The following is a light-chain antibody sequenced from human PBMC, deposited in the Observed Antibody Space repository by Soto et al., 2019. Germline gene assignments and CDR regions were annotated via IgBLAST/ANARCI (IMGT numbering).Light chain of an antibody. J-gene: IGKJ2*03. CDR3: QQYDSSPDS. V-gene: IGKV3-20*01. Sequence: VLTQSPGTLSLSPGGRATLSCRASQSVSSSNLAWYQKKPVQAPRVLLYGASTRATGIPYRVSGSGSGTEFTLTISRLEPEDFAVYYCQQYDSSPDSFGQGTNLEIK. CDR1: QSVSSSN. CDR2: GAS.